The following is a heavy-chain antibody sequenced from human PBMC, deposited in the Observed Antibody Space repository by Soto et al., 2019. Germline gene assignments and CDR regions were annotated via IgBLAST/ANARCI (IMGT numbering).Heavy chain of an antibody. V-gene: IGHV4-39*01. D-gene: IGHD3-22*01. CDR2: IYYSGST. Sequence: PSETLSLTCTVSGGSITSSSYYWGWIRQPPGKGLEWIGNIYYSGSTYYNPSLKSRVTISVDTSKNQFSLKLSSVTAADTAVYYCMLGSGWKDFDYSGQATLVTVSS. CDR3: MLGSGWKDFDY. J-gene: IGHJ4*02. CDR1: GGSITSSSYY.